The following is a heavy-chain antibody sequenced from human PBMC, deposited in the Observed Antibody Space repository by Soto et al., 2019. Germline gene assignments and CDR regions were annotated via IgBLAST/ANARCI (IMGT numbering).Heavy chain of an antibody. CDR2: ISGYNGDT. CDR1: GYTFTRYG. CDR3: AKNVRPPYYYSGLDV. J-gene: IGHJ6*02. Sequence: QGHLVQSGAEVKKPGASVKVSCKASGYTFTRYGISWVRQAPGQGLEWMGWISGYNGDTNYAQNLQDRVTMTIDTSKNTAYMDLRSLTSADTAVYYCAKNVRPPYYYSGLDVWGQGTTVTVSS. V-gene: IGHV1-18*01.